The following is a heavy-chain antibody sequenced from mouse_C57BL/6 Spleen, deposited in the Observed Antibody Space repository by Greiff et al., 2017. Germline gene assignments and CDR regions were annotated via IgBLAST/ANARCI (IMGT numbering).Heavy chain of an antibody. D-gene: IGHD3-2*02. CDR2: INPSSGYT. CDR1: GYTFTSYW. CDR3: ARSPWGSGYYYYAMDY. Sequence: VQLQQSGAELAKPGASVTLSCKASGYTFTSYWMHWVKQRPGQGLEWIGYINPSSGYTKYNQKFKDKATLTADKSSSTAYMQLSSLTYEDSAVYYCARSPWGSGYYYYAMDYWGQGTSVTVSS. V-gene: IGHV1-7*01. J-gene: IGHJ4*01.